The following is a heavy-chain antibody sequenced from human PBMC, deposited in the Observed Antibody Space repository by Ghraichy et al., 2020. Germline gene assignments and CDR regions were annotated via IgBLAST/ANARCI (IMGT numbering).Heavy chain of an antibody. CDR1: GFTFSSYW. J-gene: IGHJ4*02. CDR2: INQAGSEK. D-gene: IGHD1-26*01. V-gene: IGHV3-7*01. CDR3: VSWEHSGVTNN. Sequence: GGSLRLSCVVSGFTFSSYWMSWVRQAPGKGLEWVAHINQAGSEKYYVDSVKSRFTISRDNAKNSVFLQMNSLRAEDTAVYYCVSWEHSGVTNNWGQGTLVTVSS.